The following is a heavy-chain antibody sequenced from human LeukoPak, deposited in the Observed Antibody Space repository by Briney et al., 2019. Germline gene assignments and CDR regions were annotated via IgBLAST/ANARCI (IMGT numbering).Heavy chain of an antibody. Sequence: PSETLSLTCAVYGGSFSGYYWSWIRQPPGKGPEWIGYIYYSGSTNYNPSLKSRVTISVDTSKNQFSLKLSSVTAADTAVYYCARVRVFADGMDVWGQGTTVTVSS. V-gene: IGHV4-59*01. CDR1: GGSFSGYY. J-gene: IGHJ6*02. CDR3: ARVRVFADGMDV. CDR2: IYYSGST. D-gene: IGHD3-3*02.